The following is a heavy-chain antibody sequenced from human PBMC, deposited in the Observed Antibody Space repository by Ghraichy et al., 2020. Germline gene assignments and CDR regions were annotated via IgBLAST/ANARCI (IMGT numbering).Heavy chain of an antibody. CDR2: ISDYNGNT. J-gene: IGHJ4*02. CDR3: ARSGFVVALIDY. D-gene: IGHD2-15*01. V-gene: IGHV1-18*01. CDR1: GYTFTSYG. Sequence: ASVKVSCKASGYTFTSYGTSWVRQAPGQGLERMGWISDYNGNTDYAQKLQGRVTMTTDTSTSTAYMELRSLRSDDTAVYYCARSGFVVALIDYWGQGTLVTVSS.